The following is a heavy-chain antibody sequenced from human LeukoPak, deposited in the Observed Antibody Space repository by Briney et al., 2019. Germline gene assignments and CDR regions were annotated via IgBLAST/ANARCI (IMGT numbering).Heavy chain of an antibody. CDR3: ARDLRYFSL. V-gene: IGHV4-30-2*01. J-gene: IGHJ1*01. CDR2: IYHSGST. Sequence: SETLSLTCTVSGGSISSGGYYWSWIRQPPGKGLEWIGYIYHSGSTYYNPSLKSRVTISVDRSKNQFSLKLTSVTAADTAVYYCARDLRYFSLWGQGTLVTVSS. CDR1: GGSISSGGYY. D-gene: IGHD3-9*01.